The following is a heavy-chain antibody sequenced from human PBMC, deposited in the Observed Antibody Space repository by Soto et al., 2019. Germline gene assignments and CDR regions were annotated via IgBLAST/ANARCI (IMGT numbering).Heavy chain of an antibody. J-gene: IGHJ5*02. CDR3: ARGRLRYFDWPYNLFDP. Sequence: SETLSLTCAVYGGSFSGYYWSWIRQPPGKGLEWIGEINHSGSTNYNPSLKSRVTISVDTSKNQFSLKLSSVTAADTAVYYCARGRLRYFDWPYNLFDPCGQGTLVTVSS. CDR1: GGSFSGYY. CDR2: INHSGST. V-gene: IGHV4-34*01. D-gene: IGHD3-9*01.